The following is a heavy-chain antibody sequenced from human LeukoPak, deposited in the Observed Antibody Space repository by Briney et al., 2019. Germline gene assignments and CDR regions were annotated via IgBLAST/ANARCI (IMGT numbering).Heavy chain of an antibody. CDR2: IYYSGST. CDR1: GGSISSYY. J-gene: IGHJ6*03. D-gene: IGHD1-26*01. CDR3: AREVGSYYYYYMDV. V-gene: IGHV4-59*01. Sequence: PSETLSLTCTVSGGSISSYYWSWIRQPPGKGLEWIGYIYYSGSTNYNPSLKSRVTISVDTSKNQFSLKLSSVTAADTAVYYCAREVGSYYYYYMDVWGKGTTVTVSS.